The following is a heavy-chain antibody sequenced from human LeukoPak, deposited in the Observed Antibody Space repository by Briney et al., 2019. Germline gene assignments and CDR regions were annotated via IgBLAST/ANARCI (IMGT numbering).Heavy chain of an antibody. D-gene: IGHD3-22*01. J-gene: IGHJ5*02. CDR3: ARDSYDSRS. CDR1: GFTFSSYG. Sequence: AGGSLRLSCAASGFTFSSYGMSWVRQAPGKGLEWVSYISSSGSTIYYADSVKGRFTISRDNAKNSLYLQMNSLRAEDTAVYYCARDSYDSRSWGQGTLVTVSS. CDR2: ISSSGSTI. V-gene: IGHV3-48*04.